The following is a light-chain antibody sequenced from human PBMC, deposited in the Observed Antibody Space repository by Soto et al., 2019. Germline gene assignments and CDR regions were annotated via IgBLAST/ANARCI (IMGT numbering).Light chain of an antibody. CDR2: DAS. CDR3: QQRSNWPYT. CDR1: QSVSSY. V-gene: IGKV3-11*01. Sequence: EIVLTQSPATLSLSPGERATLSCRASQSVSSYLAWYQQKPGQAPRLLIYDASNRATGIPARFSGSGSGTDFTLTISILEPEDCAVYYCQQRSNWPYTFGQGTKLEIK. J-gene: IGKJ2*01.